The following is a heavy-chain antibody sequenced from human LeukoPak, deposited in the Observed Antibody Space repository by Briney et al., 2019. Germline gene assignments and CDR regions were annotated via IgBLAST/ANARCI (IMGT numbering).Heavy chain of an antibody. CDR3: ARDNGGDYWYSDI. CDR2: MYTSGST. D-gene: IGHD2-21*01. CDR1: GASISTYY. Sequence: SETLSLTCTVSGASISTYYWSWIRQPAGKGLEWIGRMYTSGSTNYNPSLKSRVTMSVYTSKNQLSLKLSSVTAADTAVYFCARDNGGDYWYSDIWGRGTLVTVSS. J-gene: IGHJ2*01. V-gene: IGHV4-4*07.